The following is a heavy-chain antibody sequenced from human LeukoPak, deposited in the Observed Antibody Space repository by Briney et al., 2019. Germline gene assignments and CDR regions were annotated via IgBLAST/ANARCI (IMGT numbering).Heavy chain of an antibody. Sequence: SETLSLTCTVSGGSISSSSYYWGWIRQPPGKGLEWIGSIYYSGSTYYNPSLKSRVTISVDTSKNQFSLKLSSVTAADTAVYYCQSITMVRGVDYWGQGTLVTVSS. D-gene: IGHD3-10*01. CDR3: QSITMVRGVDY. CDR1: GGSISSSSYY. V-gene: IGHV4-39*01. J-gene: IGHJ4*02. CDR2: IYYSGST.